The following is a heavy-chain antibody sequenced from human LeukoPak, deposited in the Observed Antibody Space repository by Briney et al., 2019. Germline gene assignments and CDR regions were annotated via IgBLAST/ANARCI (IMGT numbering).Heavy chain of an antibody. Sequence: PGGSLRLSCAASGFTFSSYAMSWVRQAPGKGLVWVSRINSDGSSTSYADSVKGRFTISRDNAKNTLYLQMNSLRAEDTAVYYCARVSGSWYYDAFDIWGQGTMVTVSS. J-gene: IGHJ3*02. V-gene: IGHV3-74*01. CDR2: INSDGSST. CDR3: ARVSGSWYYDAFDI. CDR1: GFTFSSYA. D-gene: IGHD6-13*01.